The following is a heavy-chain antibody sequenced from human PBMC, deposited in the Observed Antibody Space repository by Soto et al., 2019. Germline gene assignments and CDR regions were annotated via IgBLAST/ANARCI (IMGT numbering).Heavy chain of an antibody. CDR2: INPNSGGR. V-gene: IGHV1-2*04. CDR1: GYTFTGYY. Sequence: QVQLVQSGAEVKKPGASVKVSCKASGYTFTGYYMHWVRPAPGQGLEWMGRINPNSGGRNYAQKFQGWVTMTRDTSISPAYMELSSLRSDDTAVYYCARGPTMVRGVISLRETDYWGQGTLVTVSS. CDR3: ARGPTMVRGVISLRETDY. D-gene: IGHD3-10*01. J-gene: IGHJ4*02.